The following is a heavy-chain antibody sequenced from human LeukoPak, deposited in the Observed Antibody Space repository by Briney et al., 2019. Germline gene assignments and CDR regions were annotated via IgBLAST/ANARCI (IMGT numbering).Heavy chain of an antibody. CDR3: ARLGYCSGGRCLSDY. CDR2: IFYTGST. CDR1: GGSVSSYY. Sequence: SETLSLTCTVSGGSVSSYYWTWIRQPQGKGLEWIGNIFYTGSTSYNPSLKSRVTISVDTSKNQFSLRLSSVTAADTAVYYCARLGYCSGGRCLSDYWGQGTLVTVSS. J-gene: IGHJ4*02. D-gene: IGHD2-15*01. V-gene: IGHV4-59*02.